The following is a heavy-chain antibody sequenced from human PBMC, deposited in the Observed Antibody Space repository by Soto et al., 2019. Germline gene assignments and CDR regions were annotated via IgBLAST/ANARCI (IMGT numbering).Heavy chain of an antibody. Sequence: PGESLKISCKGSGYSFTSYWIGWVRQMPGKGLEWMGIIYPGDSDTRYSPSFQGQVTISADKSISTAYLQWSSLKASDTAMYYCARTSAAGKYYYAMDFWGQGTTVTVSS. CDR1: GYSFTSYW. J-gene: IGHJ6*02. CDR3: ARTSAAGKYYYAMDF. CDR2: IYPGDSDT. V-gene: IGHV5-51*01. D-gene: IGHD6-13*01.